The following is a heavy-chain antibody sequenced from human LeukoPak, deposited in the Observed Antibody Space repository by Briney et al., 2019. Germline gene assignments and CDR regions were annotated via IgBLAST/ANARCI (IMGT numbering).Heavy chain of an antibody. J-gene: IGHJ5*02. CDR1: GGSISSYY. Sequence: SETLTLTCTVSGGSISSYYWSWIRQPPGKGLEWIGYIYYSGSTYYNPSLKSRVTISVDTSKNQFSLKLSSVTAADTAVYYCARGDYYDSSGYSWGQGTLVTVSS. V-gene: IGHV4-59*08. D-gene: IGHD3-22*01. CDR2: IYYSGST. CDR3: ARGDYYDSSGYS.